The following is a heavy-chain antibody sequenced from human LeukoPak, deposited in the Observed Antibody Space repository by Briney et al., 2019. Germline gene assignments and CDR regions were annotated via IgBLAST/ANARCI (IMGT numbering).Heavy chain of an antibody. D-gene: IGHD3-22*01. CDR3: ARQVDYYDSSGYHHYYGMDV. CDR1: GCSFTSYW. CDR2: IYPGDSDP. J-gene: IGHJ6*02. V-gene: IGHV5-51*01. Sequence: GEALQISFKGSGCSFTSYWIGWGRPMPGKGVEWMGIIYPGDSDPTYSPSFQGQVTISADKSISTAYLQWSSLKASDTAMYYCARQVDYYDSSGYHHYYGMDVWGQGTTVTVSS.